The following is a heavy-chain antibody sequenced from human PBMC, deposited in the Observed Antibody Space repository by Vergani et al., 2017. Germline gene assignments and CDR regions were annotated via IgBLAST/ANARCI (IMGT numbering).Heavy chain of an antibody. Sequence: EVQLVESGGNLVQPGGSLRLSCAASGFTFSSYSMNWVRQAPGKGLEWVSYISPSSTTIYYADSVKGRFTIPRDNVKNSLYLQMNSLRAEDTAVYYCARVQNGGYMDVWGKGTTVTVSS. J-gene: IGHJ6*03. CDR2: ISPSSTTI. D-gene: IGHD3-10*01. CDR3: ARVQNGGYMDV. CDR1: GFTFSSYS. V-gene: IGHV3-48*01.